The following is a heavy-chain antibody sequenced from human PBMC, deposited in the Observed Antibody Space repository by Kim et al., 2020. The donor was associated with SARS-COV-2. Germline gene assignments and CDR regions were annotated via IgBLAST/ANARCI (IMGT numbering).Heavy chain of an antibody. CDR1: GGSISSGSYY. Sequence: SETLSLTCTVSGGSISSGSYYWSWIRQPAGKGLEWIGRIYTSGSTNYNPSLKSRVTISVDTSKNQFSLKLSSVTAADTAVYYCARGGGGYVPLDYWGQGTLVTVSS. J-gene: IGHJ4*02. CDR3: ARGGGGYVPLDY. CDR2: IYTSGST. V-gene: IGHV4-61*02. D-gene: IGHD5-12*01.